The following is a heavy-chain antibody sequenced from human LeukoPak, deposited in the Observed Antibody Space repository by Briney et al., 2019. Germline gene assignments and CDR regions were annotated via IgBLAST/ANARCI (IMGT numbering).Heavy chain of an antibody. J-gene: IGHJ4*02. D-gene: IGHD5-24*01. CDR3: ARALRAGMATIWGDDY. Sequence: RASVNVSCMASGGTFRNYAISWLRPAPGQGLDWMGGIIPIFGTANFAQKLQGRVTMTTGASSSKAFMELRSLRSDDTAVYYCARALRAGMATIWGDDYGGQGTLVTVSS. CDR1: GGTFRNYA. CDR2: IIPIFGTA. V-gene: IGHV1-69*05.